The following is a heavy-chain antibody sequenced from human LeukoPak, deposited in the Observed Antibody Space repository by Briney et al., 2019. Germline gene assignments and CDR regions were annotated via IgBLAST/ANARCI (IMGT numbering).Heavy chain of an antibody. CDR3: ARLGTVTTVYYYYMDV. Sequence: GESLKISCKGSGYSFTSYWIGWVRQMPGKGLEWMGIIYPGDSDTRYSPSFQGQVTISADKSISTAYLQWSSLKASDTAMYYCARLGTVTTVYYYYMDVWGKGTTVTVSS. D-gene: IGHD4-17*01. J-gene: IGHJ6*03. CDR2: IYPGDSDT. V-gene: IGHV5-51*01. CDR1: GYSFTSYW.